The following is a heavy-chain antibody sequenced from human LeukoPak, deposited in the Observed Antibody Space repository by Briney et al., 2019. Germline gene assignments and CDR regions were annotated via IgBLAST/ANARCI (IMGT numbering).Heavy chain of an antibody. CDR3: TTDLGLGDFWSGYAFDI. Sequence: GGSLRLSCAASGFTFSSYAMSWVRQAPGKGLEWVGRIKTKTDGGTTDYAAPVKGRFTISRDDSKNTLYLQMNSLKTEDTAVYYCTTDLGLGDFWSGYAFDIWGQGTMVTVSS. J-gene: IGHJ3*02. D-gene: IGHD3-3*01. V-gene: IGHV3-15*01. CDR1: GFTFSSYA. CDR2: IKTKTDGGTT.